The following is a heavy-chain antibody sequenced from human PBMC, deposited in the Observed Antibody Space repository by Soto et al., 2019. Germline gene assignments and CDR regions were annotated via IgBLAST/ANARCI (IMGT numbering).Heavy chain of an antibody. CDR3: ATWHLQEHAYDI. J-gene: IGHJ3*02. Sequence: DVQLVASGGALIQPGESLRLSCAAFGFTVSGKKYVAWLRQAPGKGLEWVSAFYDLDGAFYSDSVKGRFTTSSDSSRTTVYLQMNDLRPDDTAIYSCATWHLQEHAYDIWGQGTTVTVSS. CDR2: FYDLDGA. D-gene: IGHD1-1*01. CDR1: GFTVSGKKY. V-gene: IGHV3-53*01.